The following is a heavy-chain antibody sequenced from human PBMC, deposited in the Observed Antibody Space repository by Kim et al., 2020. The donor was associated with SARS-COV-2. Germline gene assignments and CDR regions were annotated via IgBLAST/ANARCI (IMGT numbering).Heavy chain of an antibody. CDR1: GYTFTSYY. CDR2: INPSGGST. V-gene: IGHV1-46*01. Sequence: ASVKVSCKASGYTFTSYYMHWVRQAPGQGLEWMGIINPSGGSTSYAQKFQGRVTMTRDTSTSTVYMELSSLRSEDTAVYYCAREGKWELRGAYFDYWGQGTLVTVSS. J-gene: IGHJ4*02. CDR3: AREGKWELRGAYFDY. D-gene: IGHD1-26*01.